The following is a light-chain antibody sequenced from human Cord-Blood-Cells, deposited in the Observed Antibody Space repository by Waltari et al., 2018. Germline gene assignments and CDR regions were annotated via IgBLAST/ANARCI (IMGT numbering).Light chain of an antibody. CDR3: AGWDDSLSGLWV. J-gene: IGLJ3*02. V-gene: IGLV1-47*01. CDR1: SSNIGSNY. CDR2: GNR. Sequence: QSVLTQPPSASGTPGQRVTISCSGRSSNIGSNYVYWYQQLPGTDPTRLSDGNRRRPSGVPDRWSGSKSGTSASLAISGLRSEDEAGYYWAGWDDSLSGLWVFGGGTKLTVL.